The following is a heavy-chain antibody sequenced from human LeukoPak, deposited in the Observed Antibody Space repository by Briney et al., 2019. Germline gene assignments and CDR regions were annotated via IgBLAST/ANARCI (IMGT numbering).Heavy chain of an antibody. CDR1: GYTFTGYY. V-gene: IGHV1-2*02. D-gene: IGHD3-9*01. J-gene: IGHJ4*02. CDR2: INPNSGGT. Sequence: ASVKVSCKASGYTFTGYYMHWVRQAPGQGLEWMGWINPNSGGTNYAQKFQGRVTMTRDTSISTAYMDLSRLRSDDTAVYYCARDRSGYDILTGYYCFDYWGQGTLVTVSS. CDR3: ARDRSGYDILTGYYCFDY.